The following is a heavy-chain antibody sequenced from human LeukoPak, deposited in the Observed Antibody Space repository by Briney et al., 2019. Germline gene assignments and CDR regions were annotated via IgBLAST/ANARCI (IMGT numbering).Heavy chain of an antibody. V-gene: IGHV3-7*01. CDR2: IKQDGSEK. CDR3: ARDQTGSYFDY. Sequence: GGSLRLSCAASGFTFSRNSMSWVRQAPGQGLEWVANIKQDGSEKYYVDSVKGRFTISRDNAKNSLYLQMNSLRAEDTAVYYCARDQTGSYFDYWGQGTLVTVSS. J-gene: IGHJ4*02. CDR1: GFTFSRNS. D-gene: IGHD1-26*01.